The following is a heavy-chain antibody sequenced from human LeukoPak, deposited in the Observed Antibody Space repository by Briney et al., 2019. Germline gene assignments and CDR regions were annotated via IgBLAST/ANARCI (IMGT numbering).Heavy chain of an antibody. CDR1: GYTFSNYG. J-gene: IGHJ4*02. Sequence: ASVKVSCKASGYTFSNYGISWVRQAPGQGLEWMGWISAYNGNTNYAQNLQGRVTMTTDTSTSTAYIELRSLRSDDTAVYYCARDRMSIAVAGYWGQGTLVTVSS. CDR2: ISAYNGNT. V-gene: IGHV1-18*01. CDR3: ARDRMSIAVAGY. D-gene: IGHD6-19*01.